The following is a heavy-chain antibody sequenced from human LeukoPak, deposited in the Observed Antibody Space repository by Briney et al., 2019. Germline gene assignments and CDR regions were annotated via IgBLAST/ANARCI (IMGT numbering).Heavy chain of an antibody. CDR3: ARVVGAGYFDL. CDR2: INQDGSGK. CDR1: GFTFSSYW. J-gene: IGHJ2*01. Sequence: GGSLRLSCAASGFTFSSYWMSWVRQAPGKGMEWVANINQDGSGKYYVDSVKGRFTISRDNTKNSLYLQMNSLRAEDTAVYYCARVVGAGYFDLWGRGTLVTVSS. D-gene: IGHD1-26*01. V-gene: IGHV3-7*01.